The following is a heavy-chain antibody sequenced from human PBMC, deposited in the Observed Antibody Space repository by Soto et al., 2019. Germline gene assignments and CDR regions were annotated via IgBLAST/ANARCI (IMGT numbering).Heavy chain of an antibody. CDR1: RFTLGGYA. CDR2: ISHDGSNK. V-gene: IGHV3-30-3*01. J-gene: IGHJ4*02. CDR3: ASAPTTVVTPYYFDY. D-gene: IGHD4-17*01. Sequence: XXSLRLCYAACRFTLGGYAVHWVLQAPGKGLAWVAAISHDGSNKYYADSVKGRFTISRDNSKNTLYLQMNSLRVQDTAVYYCASAPTTVVTPYYFDYWGQGTLVTVSS.